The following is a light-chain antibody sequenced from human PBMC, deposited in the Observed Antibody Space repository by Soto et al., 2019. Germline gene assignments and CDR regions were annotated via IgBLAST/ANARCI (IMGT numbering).Light chain of an antibody. J-gene: IGKJ4*01. Sequence: DIQMTQSPSPLSASVGDRVTITCRSSQSISSWLAWYQQKPGKAPKLLIYKASSLESGVPSRFSGSGSGTEFTPTISSLQPDDFATYYCQQYNSYSPLTFGGGTKVDIK. CDR3: QQYNSYSPLT. CDR1: QSISSW. V-gene: IGKV1-5*03. CDR2: KAS.